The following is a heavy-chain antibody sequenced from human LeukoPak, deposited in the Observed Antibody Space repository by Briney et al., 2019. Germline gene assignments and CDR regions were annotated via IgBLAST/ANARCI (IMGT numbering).Heavy chain of an antibody. D-gene: IGHD3-22*01. V-gene: IGHV4-34*01. J-gene: IGHJ3*02. CDR2: INHSGST. Sequence: SETLSLTCAVYGGSFSGYYWSWIRQPPGKGLEWIGEINHSGSTNYNPSLKSRVTISEDTSKNQFSLKLSSVTAADTAVYYCARVRLRIVVTDAFDIWGQGTMVTVSS. CDR3: ARVRLRIVVTDAFDI. CDR1: GGSFSGYY.